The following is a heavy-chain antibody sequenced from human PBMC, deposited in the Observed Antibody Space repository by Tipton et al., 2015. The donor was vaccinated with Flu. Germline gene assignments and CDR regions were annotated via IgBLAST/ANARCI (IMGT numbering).Heavy chain of an antibody. D-gene: IGHD6-19*01. CDR1: GASISSRSYY. J-gene: IGHJ1*01. CDR2: IYSSGST. Sequence: TLSLTCTVSGASISSRSYYWGWIRQPPGKGLEWIGCIYSSGSTYYNPSLKSRVTISLDTSKNQFSLKLSSVTAAATAVYYCAREKDSSGSEYFQHWGQGTLVTVSS. V-gene: IGHV4-39*07. CDR3: AREKDSSGSEYFQH.